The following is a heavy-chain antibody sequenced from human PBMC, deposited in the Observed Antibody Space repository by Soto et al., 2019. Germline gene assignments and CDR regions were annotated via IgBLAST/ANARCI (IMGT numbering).Heavy chain of an antibody. D-gene: IGHD2-15*01. CDR3: VRGQEVGAHFFDS. CDR2: IGTIGDT. Sequence: EVQLVESGGGLVQPGGSLRLTCAASGFTFRSFDFHWVRQATGKGLEWVATIGTIGDTYYPVSVKGRFTVSRENANSSVSLQMDSLRVGDTAGYFFVRGQEVGAHFFDSWGQGTPVTVSS. V-gene: IGHV3-13*01. CDR1: GFTFRSFD. J-gene: IGHJ4*02.